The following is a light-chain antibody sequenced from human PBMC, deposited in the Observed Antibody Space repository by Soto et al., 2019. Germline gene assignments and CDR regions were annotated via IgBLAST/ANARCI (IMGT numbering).Light chain of an antibody. Sequence: QSALTQPPSASGSPGQSVTISCTGTSSDVRGYNSVSWYQHHPGKAPKLMIYEVTKRPSGVPDRFSGSKSANTASLTVSGLQAEDEADYYCSSYAGSDIYVFGTGTKLTVL. CDR3: SSYAGSDIYV. J-gene: IGLJ1*01. CDR2: EVT. V-gene: IGLV2-8*01. CDR1: SSDVRGYNS.